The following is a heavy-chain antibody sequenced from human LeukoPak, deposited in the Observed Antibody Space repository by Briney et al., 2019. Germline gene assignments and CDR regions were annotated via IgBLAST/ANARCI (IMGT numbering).Heavy chain of an antibody. CDR3: ARAINNWNDVRRYYMDG. CDR1: GYTFSNYD. Sequence: GASVKVSCKASGYTFSNYDINWGRQATGPGLECMEWMNPQSGNTGYARKFQGRVTLSRDTYKNTAYMELSNLRYDDTAVYFCARAINNWNDVRRYYMDGWGTGTTVTVSS. CDR2: MNPQSGNT. D-gene: IGHD1-1*01. V-gene: IGHV1-8*03. J-gene: IGHJ6*03.